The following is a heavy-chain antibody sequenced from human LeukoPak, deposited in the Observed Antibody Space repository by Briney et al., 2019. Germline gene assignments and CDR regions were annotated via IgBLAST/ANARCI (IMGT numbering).Heavy chain of an antibody. CDR1: GYSFTSYW. CDR2: IYPGDSDT. J-gene: IGHJ4*02. D-gene: IGHD3-3*01. V-gene: IGHV5-51*01. CDR3: ARHSHSHYDLWGGFLDY. Sequence: GESLKISCKGFGYSFTSYWIGWVRQMPGKGLEWMGIIYPGDSDTRYSPSFQGQVTISADKSISTAYLQWSSLKASDTAMYYCARHSHSHYDLWGGFLDYWGQGTLVTVSS.